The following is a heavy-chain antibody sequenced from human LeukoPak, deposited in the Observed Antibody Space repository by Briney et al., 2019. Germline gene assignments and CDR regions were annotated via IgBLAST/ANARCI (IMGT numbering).Heavy chain of an antibody. V-gene: IGHV3-7*01. Sequence: PGGSLRLSCAASGFTSSSYWINWVRQAPGKGLEWVAHMNQDGSAKYYADSVKGRFTISRDNAKNSLYLQMNSLRAEDTAVYYCAKDPRFLECLDYWGQGTLVTVSS. D-gene: IGHD3-3*01. J-gene: IGHJ4*02. CDR1: GFTSSSYW. CDR2: MNQDGSAK. CDR3: AKDPRFLECLDY.